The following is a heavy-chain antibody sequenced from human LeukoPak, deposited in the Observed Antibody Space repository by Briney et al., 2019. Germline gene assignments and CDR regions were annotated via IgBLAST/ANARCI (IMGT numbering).Heavy chain of an antibody. Sequence: GGSLRLSCAASGSTFSRYWMHWVRQAPGKGLEWVANIKQDGSEKYYVDSVKGRFTISRDNAKNSLYLQMNSLRAEDTAVYYCARGIVGATPPLDYWGQGTLVTVSS. CDR2: IKQDGSEK. CDR3: ARGIVGATPPLDY. D-gene: IGHD1-26*01. J-gene: IGHJ4*02. V-gene: IGHV3-7*01. CDR1: GSTFSRYW.